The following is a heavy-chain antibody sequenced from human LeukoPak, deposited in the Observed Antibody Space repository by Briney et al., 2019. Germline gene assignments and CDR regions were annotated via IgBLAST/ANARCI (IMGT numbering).Heavy chain of an antibody. V-gene: IGHV3-53*01. CDR3: ASGGRWLQAPFDY. CDR2: IYSGGST. Sequence: PGGSLRLSCAASGFTVSSNYMSWVRQAPGKGLEWVSVIYSGGSTYYADSVKGRFTISRDNSKNTLYLQMNSLRAEDTAVYYCASGGRWLQAPFDYWGQGTLVTVSS. CDR1: GFTVSSNY. J-gene: IGHJ4*02. D-gene: IGHD5-24*01.